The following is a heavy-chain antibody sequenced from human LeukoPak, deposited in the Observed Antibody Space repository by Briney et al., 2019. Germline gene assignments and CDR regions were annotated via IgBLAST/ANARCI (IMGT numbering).Heavy chain of an antibody. Sequence: PSETLSLTCAAYGGSFSGYYWSWIRQPPGKGLEWIGEINHSGSTNYNPSLKSRVTISVDTSKNQFSLKLSSVTAANTAVYYCAREFRGVIEYYFDYWGQGTLVTVSS. CDR3: AREFRGVIEYYFDY. D-gene: IGHD3-16*02. CDR2: INHSGST. J-gene: IGHJ4*02. V-gene: IGHV4-34*01. CDR1: GGSFSGYY.